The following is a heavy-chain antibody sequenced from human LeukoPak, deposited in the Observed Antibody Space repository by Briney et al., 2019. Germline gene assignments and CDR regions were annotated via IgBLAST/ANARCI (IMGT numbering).Heavy chain of an antibody. J-gene: IGHJ4*02. Sequence: ASVKVSCKASGYTFTGYYMHWLRQAPGQGPEWMGWINPNSGYTYFAQKFQDRVSMTRDTSINTAYMELSRLTSDDSAVYFCAREDGEDIFDYWGPGTLVTVSS. CDR3: AREDGEDIFDY. CDR2: INPNSGYT. CDR1: GYTFTGYY. V-gene: IGHV1-2*02. D-gene: IGHD3-10*01.